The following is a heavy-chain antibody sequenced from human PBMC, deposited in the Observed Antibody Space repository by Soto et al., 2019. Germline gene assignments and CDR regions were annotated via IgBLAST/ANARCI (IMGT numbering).Heavy chain of an antibody. CDR3: ARSGYCSGGSCYPSY. CDR1: GYTFTSYA. CDR2: INAGNGNT. Sequence: QVQLVQSGAEVKKPGASVKVSCKASGYTFTSYAMHWVRQAPGQRLEWMGWINAGNGNTKYSQKFQGRVTITRDTSASTAYMERSSLRAEDTAVYYCARSGYCSGGSCYPSYWGQGTLVTVSS. D-gene: IGHD2-15*01. J-gene: IGHJ4*02. V-gene: IGHV1-3*01.